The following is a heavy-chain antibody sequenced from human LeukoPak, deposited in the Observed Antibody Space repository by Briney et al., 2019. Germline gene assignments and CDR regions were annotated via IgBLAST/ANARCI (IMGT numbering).Heavy chain of an antibody. CDR1: GFTFSSYG. CDR2: IWYDGSNK. V-gene: IGHV3-33*01. D-gene: IGHD6-13*01. CDR3: ARDRAAADLDY. J-gene: IGHJ4*02. Sequence: GGSLRLSCAASGFTFSSYGMHWVRQAPGKGLEWVAVIWYDGSNKFYADSVKGRFTISRDNSKNTLYLQMNSLRAEDTAVYYCARDRAAADLDYWGQGALVTVSS.